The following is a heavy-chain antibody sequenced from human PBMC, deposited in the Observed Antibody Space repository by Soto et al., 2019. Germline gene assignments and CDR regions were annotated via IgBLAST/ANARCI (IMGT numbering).Heavy chain of an antibody. D-gene: IGHD2-2*01. V-gene: IGHV3-23*01. CDR2: ISGSGVST. J-gene: IGHJ4*02. CDR1: GYTFSSFA. CDR3: AKGGYCSSNRCPPYY. Sequence: EVQLLESGGGLVQPGGSLRLSCAGSGYTFSSFAMSWVRQAPGKGLEWVSTISGSGVSTYYADSVKGRFTISRDNSKNTLYVQMDGLRAEDTAVYYGAKGGYCSSNRCPPYYWGQGTLVTGSS.